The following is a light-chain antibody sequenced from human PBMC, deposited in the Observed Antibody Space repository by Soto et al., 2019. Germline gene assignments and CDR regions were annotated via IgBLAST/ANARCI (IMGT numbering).Light chain of an antibody. CDR1: SSDVGTYNY. J-gene: IGLJ1*01. V-gene: IGLV2-11*01. CDR2: DVS. Sequence: QSALTQPRSVSGSPGQSVTISGTGTSSDVGTYNYVSWYQQHPGKAPKLLIYDVSKRPSGVPDRFSGSKSGNTASLTISGLQAEDEADYYCCSYAGSYTHYVFGTGTKLTVL. CDR3: CSYAGSYTHYV.